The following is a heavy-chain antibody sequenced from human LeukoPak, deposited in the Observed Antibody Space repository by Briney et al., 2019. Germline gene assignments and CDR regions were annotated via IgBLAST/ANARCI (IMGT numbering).Heavy chain of an antibody. CDR1: GYTFTSYG. Sequence: ASVKVSCKASGYTFTSYGISWVRQAPGQGLEWMGWISAYNGNTNYAQKLQGRVTMTTDTSTSTAYMELRSLRSDDTAVYYCAIGAGDFWSGYYEDYWGQGTLVTVSS. J-gene: IGHJ4*02. CDR3: AIGAGDFWSGYYEDY. V-gene: IGHV1-18*01. CDR2: ISAYNGNT. D-gene: IGHD3-3*01.